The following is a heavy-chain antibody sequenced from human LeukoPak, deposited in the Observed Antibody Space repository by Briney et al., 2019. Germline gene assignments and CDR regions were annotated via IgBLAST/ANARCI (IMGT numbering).Heavy chain of an antibody. Sequence: GGSLRLSCAASGFTFSTHAMHWVRQAPGKGLEYVSGISSNGGTTYYGSSVKGRFTISRDNSKNTLYLQMGSLRADDMAVYYCARHAAHVDWGQGTLVTVSS. CDR1: GFTFSTHA. CDR3: ARHAAHVD. J-gene: IGHJ4*02. CDR2: ISSNGGTT. V-gene: IGHV3-64*01.